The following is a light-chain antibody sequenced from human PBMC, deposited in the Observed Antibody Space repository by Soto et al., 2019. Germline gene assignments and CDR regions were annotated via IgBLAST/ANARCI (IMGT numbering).Light chain of an antibody. J-gene: IGLJ1*01. Sequence: QPVLTQPPSVSGAPGQRVTISCTGSSSNIGAGHDVHWYQQLPGTAPKLLIYDNSNRPSGVPDRFSGSKSGTSASLAITGLQAEDEADYYCQSYDSSLSGYVFGTGTKLTVL. CDR2: DNS. CDR3: QSYDSSLSGYV. V-gene: IGLV1-40*01. CDR1: SSNIGAGHD.